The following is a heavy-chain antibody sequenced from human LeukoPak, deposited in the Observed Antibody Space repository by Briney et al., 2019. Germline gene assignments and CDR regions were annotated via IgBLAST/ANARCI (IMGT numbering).Heavy chain of an antibody. V-gene: IGHV4-31*03. Sequence: SETLSLTCTVSGGFISSGGYYWSWIRQHPGKGLEWIGYIYYSGSTYYNPSLKSRVTISVDTSKNQFSLKLSSVTAADTAVYYCARDSPFYGMDVWGQGTTVTVSS. CDR2: IYYSGST. J-gene: IGHJ6*02. CDR1: GGFISSGGYY. CDR3: ARDSPFYGMDV.